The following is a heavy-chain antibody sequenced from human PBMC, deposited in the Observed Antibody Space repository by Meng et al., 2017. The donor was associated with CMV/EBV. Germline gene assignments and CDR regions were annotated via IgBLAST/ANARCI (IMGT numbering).Heavy chain of an antibody. V-gene: IGHV1-18*01. J-gene: IGHJ6*02. D-gene: IGHD3-3*01. CDR2: ISAYNGNT. Sequence: ASVKVSCKASGYTFTSYGISWVRQAPGQGLEWMGWISAYNGNTNYAQKLQGRVTMTTDTSTSTAYMELRSLRSDDTAVYYCARATYYDFWGGYPPDVWGQGTTVTVSS. CDR1: GYTFTSYG. CDR3: ARATYYDFWGGYPPDV.